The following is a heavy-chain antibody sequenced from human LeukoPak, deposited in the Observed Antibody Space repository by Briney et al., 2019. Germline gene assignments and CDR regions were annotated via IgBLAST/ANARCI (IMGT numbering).Heavy chain of an antibody. CDR2: ISGGDPTT. D-gene: IGHD2-2*01. V-gene: IGHV3-23*01. CDR3: ARDPSTLLPTDDS. J-gene: IGHJ4*02. CDR1: DFSFITYA. Sequence: GGSLRLSCAASDFSFITYAMSWVRQAPGKGLEWVSSISGGDPTTYYADSVKGRFTISRDNSKNTLYLQMNSLRVEDTAIYYCARDPSTLLPTDDSWGQGTLVAVSS.